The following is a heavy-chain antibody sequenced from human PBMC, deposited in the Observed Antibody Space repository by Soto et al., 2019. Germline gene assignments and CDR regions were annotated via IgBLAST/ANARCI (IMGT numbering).Heavy chain of an antibody. CDR2: ISSNGGST. Sequence: EVQLVESGGGLVQPGGSLRLSCAASGFTFSSYAMHWVRQAPGKGLEHVSVISSNGGSTYYANSVKGRFTISRDNSKNTEYLQMGSLRAEDMAVYYCASGEDYICGRTPADYYYYMDVWGKGTTVIV. J-gene: IGHJ6*03. V-gene: IGHV3-64*01. CDR3: ASGEDYICGRTPADYYYYMDV. CDR1: GFTFSSYA. D-gene: IGHD3-16*01.